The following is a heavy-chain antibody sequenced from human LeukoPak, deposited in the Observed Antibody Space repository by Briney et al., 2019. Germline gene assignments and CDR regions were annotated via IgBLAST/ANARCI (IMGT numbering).Heavy chain of an antibody. CDR3: ARHQPYYDFWSGYYNAFNY. D-gene: IGHD3-3*01. CDR2: ISSSSSTI. J-gene: IGHJ4*02. CDR1: GFTFSSYS. V-gene: IGHV3-48*01. Sequence: GGSLRLSCAASGFTFSSYSMNWVRQAPGEGLEWVSYISSSSSTIYYADSVKGRFTISRDNAKNSLYLQMNSLRAEDTAVYYCARHQPYYDFWSGYYNAFNYWGQGTLVTVSS.